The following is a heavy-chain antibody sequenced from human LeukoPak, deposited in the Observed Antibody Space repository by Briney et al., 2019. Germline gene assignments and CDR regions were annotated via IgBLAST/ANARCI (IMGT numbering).Heavy chain of an antibody. CDR3: AKAGYSSSWYEYYYYYYMDV. D-gene: IGHD6-13*01. CDR1: GFTFSSYG. V-gene: IGHV3-23*01. J-gene: IGHJ6*03. Sequence: GGTLRPSCAASGFTFSSYGMSWVRQAPGKGLEWVSAISGSGGSTYYADSVKGRFTISRDNSKNTLYLQMNSLRAEDTAVYYCAKAGYSSSWYEYYYYYYMDVWGKGTTVTISS. CDR2: ISGSGGST.